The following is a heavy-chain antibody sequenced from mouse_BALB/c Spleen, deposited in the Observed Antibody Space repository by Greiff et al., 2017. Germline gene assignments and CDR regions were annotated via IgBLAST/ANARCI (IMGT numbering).Heavy chain of an antibody. V-gene: IGHV1S81*02. CDR2: INPSNGRT. CDR1: GYTFTSYW. J-gene: IGHJ2*01. CDR3: ARSWYYGSSSYYFDY. Sequence: VQLQQPGAELVKPGASVKLSCKASGYTFTSYWMHWVKQRPGQGLEWIGEINPSNGRTNYNEKFKSKATLTADKSSSTAYMQLSSLTSEDSAVYYCARSWYYGSSSYYFDYWGQGTTLTVSS. D-gene: IGHD1-1*01.